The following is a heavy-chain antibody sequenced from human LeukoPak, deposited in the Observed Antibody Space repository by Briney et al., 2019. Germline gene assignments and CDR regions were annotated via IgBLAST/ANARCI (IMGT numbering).Heavy chain of an antibody. CDR3: THHYGDYWQHNAFDI. CDR1: GFTFSSYE. D-gene: IGHD4-17*01. Sequence: PGGSLRLSCAASGFTFSSYEMNWVRQAPGKGLEWVGRIKSKTDGGTTDYAAPVKGRFTISRDDSKNTLYLQMNSLKTEDTAVYYCTHHYGDYWQHNAFDIWGQGTMVTVSS. J-gene: IGHJ3*02. CDR2: IKSKTDGGTT. V-gene: IGHV3-15*01.